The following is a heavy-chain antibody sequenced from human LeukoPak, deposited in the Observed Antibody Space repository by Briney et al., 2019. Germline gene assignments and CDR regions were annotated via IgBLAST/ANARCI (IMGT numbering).Heavy chain of an antibody. CDR3: ATTRYGDYRRFDY. Sequence: GSLRLSCAASGFTFSSYGMHWVRQAPCKGLEWVAVISSDGGNKYYADSVKGRFTISRDNSKNTLYLQMNSLRAEDTAVYYCATTRYGDYRRFDYWGQGTLVTVSS. D-gene: IGHD4-17*01. CDR2: ISSDGGNK. CDR1: GFTFSSYG. J-gene: IGHJ4*02. V-gene: IGHV3-30*03.